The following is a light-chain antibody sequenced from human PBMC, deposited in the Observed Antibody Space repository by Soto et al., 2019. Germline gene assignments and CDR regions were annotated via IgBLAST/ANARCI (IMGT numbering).Light chain of an antibody. CDR1: SSDVGGYKY. V-gene: IGLV2-14*01. CDR2: DVT. CDR3: SSYTSFKTLV. Sequence: QYALTQPASVAESPGQSITTSCTGSSSDVGGYKYVSWYQQHPGKAPKLLIYDVTNRPSRVSNRFSGSKSGYTASLTISGLQSEDEDDYYCSSYTSFKTLVFGTGTKVTVL. J-gene: IGLJ1*01.